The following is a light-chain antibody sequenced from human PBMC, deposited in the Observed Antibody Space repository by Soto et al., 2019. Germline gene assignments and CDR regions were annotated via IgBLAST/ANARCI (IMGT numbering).Light chain of an antibody. J-gene: IGLJ1*01. V-gene: IGLV1-40*01. CDR1: SSNIGAGYD. Sequence: QSVLTQPPSVSGAPGQRVTISCTGSSSNIGAGYDVHWYQQLPGTAPKLLIYDNSNRPSGVPDRFSGSKSGTSASLAITGLQAEDESDYYCQFYDSSLSGFYVFGTGTKVTVL. CDR3: QFYDSSLSGFYV. CDR2: DNS.